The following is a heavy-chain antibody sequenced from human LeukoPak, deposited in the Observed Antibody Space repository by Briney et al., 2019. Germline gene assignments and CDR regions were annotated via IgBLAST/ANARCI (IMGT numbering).Heavy chain of an antibody. D-gene: IGHD6-13*01. CDR1: GFTFSSYS. Sequence: QTGGSLRLSCAASGFTFSSYSMNWVRQAPGKGLEWVSYISSSSSTIYYADSVKGRFTISRDNAKNSLYLQMNSLRAEDTAVYYCARSYSSTPQYYYYYYMDVWGKGTTVTVSS. V-gene: IGHV3-48*01. CDR3: ARSYSSTPQYYYYYYMDV. J-gene: IGHJ6*03. CDR2: ISSSSSTI.